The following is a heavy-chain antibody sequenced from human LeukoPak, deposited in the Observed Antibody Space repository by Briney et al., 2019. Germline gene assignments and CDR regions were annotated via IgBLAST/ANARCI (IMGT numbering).Heavy chain of an antibody. J-gene: IGHJ3*02. Sequence: GGSLRLSCAASGFTVSSNYMSWVRQAPGKGVEWVSVIYSGGTTYYADSVKGRFTISRDNSNNTLYLQMNSLRAEDTAVYYCARGPVTKFEIWGQGTILTVSS. CDR2: IYSGGTT. CDR3: ARGPVTKFEI. D-gene: IGHD4-17*01. V-gene: IGHV3-53*01. CDR1: GFTVSSNY.